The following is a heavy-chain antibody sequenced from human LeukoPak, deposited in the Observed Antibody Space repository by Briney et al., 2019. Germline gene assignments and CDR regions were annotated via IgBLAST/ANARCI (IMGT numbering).Heavy chain of an antibody. CDR3: AKGSLRSSSWYYFDY. CDR2: ISGSGGST. V-gene: IGHV3-23*01. D-gene: IGHD6-13*01. Sequence: GGSLRLSCAASGFTFSSYAMSWVRHPPGKGLEWVSAISGSGGSTYYADSVKGRFTISRDNSKNTLYLQMNSLRAEDTAVYYCAKGSLRSSSWYYFDYWGQGTLVTVSS. J-gene: IGHJ4*02. CDR1: GFTFSSYA.